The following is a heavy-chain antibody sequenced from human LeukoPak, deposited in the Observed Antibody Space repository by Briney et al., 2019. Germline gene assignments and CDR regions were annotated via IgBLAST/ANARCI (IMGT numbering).Heavy chain of an antibody. CDR2: IYSGVST. CDR1: GFTASSNY. D-gene: IGHD4-17*01. Sequence: PGGSLRLSCAASGFTASSNYMSWVREAPGKGLEWVSVIYSGVSTYYADSVKGRFTISRDNSKNTLYLQMNSLRAEDTAVYYCARLYGDYGTYYYYYGMDVWGQGTTVTVSS. V-gene: IGHV3-66*02. CDR3: ARLYGDYGTYYYYYGMDV. J-gene: IGHJ6*02.